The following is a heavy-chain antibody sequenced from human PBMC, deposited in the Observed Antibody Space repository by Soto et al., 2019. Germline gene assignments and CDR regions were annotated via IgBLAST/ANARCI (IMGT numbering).Heavy chain of an antibody. J-gene: IGHJ4*02. CDR2: MNPNSGNT. D-gene: IGHD3-9*01. V-gene: IGHV1-8*01. CDR3: ARPPGYISDWYYFDL. CDR1: GYTFTSYD. Sequence: VASVKVSCKASGYTFTSYDINWVRQATGQGLEWMGWMNPNSGNTGYAQKFQGRVSLTWDTSLNTAYMELSSLMSEDTAVYYCARPPGYISDWYYFDLWGQGTQVTVSS.